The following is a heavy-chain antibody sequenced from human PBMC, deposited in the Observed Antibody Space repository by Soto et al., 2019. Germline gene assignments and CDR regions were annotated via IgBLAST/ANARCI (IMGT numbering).Heavy chain of an antibody. CDR3: ARTRVRLHLGELSLDAFDI. CDR2: INPNSGGT. J-gene: IGHJ3*02. CDR1: GYTFTGYY. D-gene: IGHD3-16*02. V-gene: IGHV1-2*04. Sequence: ASVKVSCKASGYTFTGYYMHWVRQAPGQGLEWMGWINPNSGGTNYAQKIQGWVTMTRDTSISTAYMEMSRLRSDDTAVYYCARTRVRLHLGELSLDAFDIWGQGTMVTVSS.